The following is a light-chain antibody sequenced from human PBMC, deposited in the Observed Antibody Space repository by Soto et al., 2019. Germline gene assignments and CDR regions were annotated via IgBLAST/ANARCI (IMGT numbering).Light chain of an antibody. V-gene: IGKV1-5*01. CDR1: KPGERW. J-gene: IGKJ2*01. Sequence: GDRVIITCRASKPGERWMAWYXQKXGKXXKXXXSDVSTLERGVPSRFSGSGSSTEFTLTISGLQPDDFATYYCQQYKDYVYTFGQGTKVDI. CDR2: DVS. CDR3: QQYKDYVYT.